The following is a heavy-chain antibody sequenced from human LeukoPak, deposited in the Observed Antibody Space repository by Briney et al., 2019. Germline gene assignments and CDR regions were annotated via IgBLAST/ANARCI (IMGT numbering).Heavy chain of an antibody. CDR3: GCSSTSPDAFDI. Sequence: ASVKVSCKASGYTFTGYYMHWVRQAPGQGLEWMGWINPNSGGTNYAQKFQGRVTMTRDTSISTAYMELSGLRSDDTAVYYCGCSSTSPDAFDIWGQGTMVTVSS. CDR2: INPNSGGT. J-gene: IGHJ3*02. D-gene: IGHD2-2*01. CDR1: GYTFTGYY. V-gene: IGHV1-2*02.